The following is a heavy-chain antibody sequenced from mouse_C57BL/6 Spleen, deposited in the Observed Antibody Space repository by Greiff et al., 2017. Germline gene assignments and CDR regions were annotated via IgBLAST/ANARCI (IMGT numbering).Heavy chain of an antibody. J-gene: IGHJ1*03. CDR3: ARREYFDV. CDR1: GYTFIDYY. CDR2: INPNNGGT. V-gene: IGHV1-26*01. Sequence: EVQLQQSGPELVKPGASVKISCKASGYTFIDYYMNWVKQSHGKSLEWIGDINPNNGGTSYNQKFKGKATLTVDKSSSTAYMELRSLTSEDSAVYYCARREYFDVWGTGTTVTVSS.